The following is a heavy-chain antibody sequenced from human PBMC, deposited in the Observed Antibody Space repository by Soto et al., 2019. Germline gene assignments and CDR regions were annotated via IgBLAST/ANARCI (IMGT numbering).Heavy chain of an antibody. D-gene: IGHD3-9*01. CDR2: INPSGGST. CDR1: GYTFTSYY. Sequence: ASVKVSCKASGYTFTSYYMHWVRQAPGQGLEWVGIINPSGGSTSYAQKFQGRVTMTRDTSTSTVYMELSSLRSEDTAVYYCARGRDDILNVPSRSGSYYLDYWGQGTLVTVSS. V-gene: IGHV1-46*01. CDR3: ARGRDDILNVPSRSGSYYLDY. J-gene: IGHJ4*02.